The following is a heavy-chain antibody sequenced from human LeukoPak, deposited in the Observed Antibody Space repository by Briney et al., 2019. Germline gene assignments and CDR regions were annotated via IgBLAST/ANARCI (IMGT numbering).Heavy chain of an antibody. CDR1: GGSISSSSFY. Sequence: SETLSLTCSVSGGSISSSSFYWGWIRQPPGKGLEWIANIYYSGSTNYNPSLKSRVTISLDTSKNQFSLKLTSVTAADTAVYYCARWEWELTYYFDYWGQGTLDTVSS. J-gene: IGHJ4*02. CDR3: ARWEWELTYYFDY. CDR2: IYYSGST. V-gene: IGHV4-39*07. D-gene: IGHD1-26*01.